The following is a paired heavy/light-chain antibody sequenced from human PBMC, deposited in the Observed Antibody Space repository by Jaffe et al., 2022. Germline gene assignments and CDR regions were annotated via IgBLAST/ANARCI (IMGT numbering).Heavy chain of an antibody. V-gene: IGHV3-23*01. J-gene: IGHJ4*02. Sequence: EVQLLESGGGLVQSGGSLRLSCAASGFTFRNYALRWVRQAPGKGLEWVSAISGSGTVTYYADSVRGRFIVFRDNPKNTLYLQMNSLRAEDTAVYYCTKGNEYYFDDWGQGTLVTVSS. CDR2: ISGSGTVT. CDR3: TKGNEYYFDD. CDR1: GFTFRNYA.
Light chain of an antibody. J-gene: IGLJ1*01. CDR1: TNDVAGYNY. Sequence: QSALTQPASVSGSPGQSITISCTGTTNDVAGYNYVSWYQEHPGKAPKLILYDVSNRPSGVSDRFSGSKSGNTASLTISGLQAEDEADYHCSSYTSASTPGFVFGTGTKVTVL. CDR3: SSYTSASTPGFV. CDR2: DVS. V-gene: IGLV2-14*03.